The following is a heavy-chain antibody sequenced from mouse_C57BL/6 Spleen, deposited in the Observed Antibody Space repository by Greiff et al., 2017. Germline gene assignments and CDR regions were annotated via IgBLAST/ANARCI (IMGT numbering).Heavy chain of an antibody. CDR3: AREAVGGYVDY. Sequence: EVKLVESGGGLVKPGGSLKLSCAASGFTFSSYAMSWVRQTPEKRLEWVATISDGGSYTYYPDNVKGRFTISRDNAKNNLYLQMSHLKSEDTAMYYCAREAVGGYVDYWGQGTTLTVSS. D-gene: IGHD1-1*01. V-gene: IGHV5-4*01. CDR1: GFTFSSYA. CDR2: ISDGGSYT. J-gene: IGHJ2*01.